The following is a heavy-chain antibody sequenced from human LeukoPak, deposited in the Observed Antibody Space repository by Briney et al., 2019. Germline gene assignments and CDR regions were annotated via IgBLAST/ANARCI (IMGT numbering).Heavy chain of an antibody. V-gene: IGHV1-46*01. D-gene: IGHD4-17*01. Sequence: ASVKVSCRASGYTFTSYYMHWVRQAPGQGLEWMGIINPSGGSTSYAQKFQGRVTMTRDTSTGTVYMELSSLRSEETAVYYCARASHWTVTTSFDYWGQGTLVTVSS. CDR2: INPSGGST. J-gene: IGHJ4*02. CDR1: GYTFTSYY. CDR3: ARASHWTVTTSFDY.